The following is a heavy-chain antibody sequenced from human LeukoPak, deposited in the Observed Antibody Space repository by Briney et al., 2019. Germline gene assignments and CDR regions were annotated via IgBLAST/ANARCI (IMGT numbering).Heavy chain of an antibody. Sequence: GGSLRLSCAASGFTFSSYSMNWVRQAPGKGLEWVSSISSSSSYIYYADSVKGRFTISRDNAKDSLYLQMNSLRAEDTAVYYCAKDLLVEDYGDYALDYWGQGTLVTVSS. V-gene: IGHV3-21*01. CDR3: AKDLLVEDYGDYALDY. J-gene: IGHJ4*02. D-gene: IGHD4-17*01. CDR1: GFTFSSYS. CDR2: ISSSSSYI.